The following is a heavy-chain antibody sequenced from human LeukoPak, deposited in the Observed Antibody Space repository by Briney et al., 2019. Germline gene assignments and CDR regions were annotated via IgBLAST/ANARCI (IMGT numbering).Heavy chain of an antibody. CDR2: ISSSGSII. J-gene: IGHJ4*02. D-gene: IGHD6-13*01. CDR1: GFTFSSYE. V-gene: IGHV3-48*03. CDR3: ARDGGPGYSSSWYLY. Sequence: GGSLRLSCAASGFTFSSYEMNWVRQAPGKGLEWVSYISSSGSIIYYADSVKGRFTISRDNAKNSLYLQMNSLRAEDTAVYYCARDGGPGYSSSWYLYWGQGTLVTVSS.